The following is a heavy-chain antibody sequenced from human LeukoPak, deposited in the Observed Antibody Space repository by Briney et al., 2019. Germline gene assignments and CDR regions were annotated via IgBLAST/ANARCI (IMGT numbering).Heavy chain of an antibody. J-gene: IGHJ4*02. CDR3: ARHRSPGKFDS. V-gene: IGHV5-10-1*01. Sequence: AESLKISCQGSGYSFTSYWITWVRQMPGKGLEWMGRIDPSDSYTNYSPSFQGHVTISADKSISTAYLQWTSLKASDTAMFYCARHRSPGKFDSWGRGTLVTVSS. CDR2: IDPSDSYT. CDR1: GYSFTSYW.